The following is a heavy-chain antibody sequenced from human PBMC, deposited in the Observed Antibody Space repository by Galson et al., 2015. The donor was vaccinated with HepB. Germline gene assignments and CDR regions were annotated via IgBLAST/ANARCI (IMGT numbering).Heavy chain of an antibody. J-gene: IGHJ5*02. D-gene: IGHD3-3*01. CDR2: ISYDGSNK. V-gene: IGHV3-30-3*01. Sequence: SLRLSCAASGFTFSSYAMHWVRQAPGKGLEWMAVISYDGSNKYYVDSVKGRFTVSRDNSKNTLYLQMNSLRAEDTAVYYCARDGKRYYDFWSGYSNWFDPWGQGTLVTVAS. CDR3: ARDGKRYYDFWSGYSNWFDP. CDR1: GFTFSSYA.